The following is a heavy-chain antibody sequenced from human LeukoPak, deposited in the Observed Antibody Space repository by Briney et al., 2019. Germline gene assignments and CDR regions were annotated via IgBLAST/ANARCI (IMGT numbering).Heavy chain of an antibody. CDR3: ASTSLDDCSDGSCSFAY. Sequence: GESLKISCKGSGYSFTSYWIGRVRQMPGKGLEWMGIIYPGDSDTRYSPSFQGQVTISADKSISTAYLQWSSLKASVTAMYYCASTSLDDCSDGSCSFAYWGQRTLVTVSS. CDR1: GYSFTSYW. V-gene: IGHV5-51*01. D-gene: IGHD2-15*01. CDR2: IYPGDSDT. J-gene: IGHJ4*02.